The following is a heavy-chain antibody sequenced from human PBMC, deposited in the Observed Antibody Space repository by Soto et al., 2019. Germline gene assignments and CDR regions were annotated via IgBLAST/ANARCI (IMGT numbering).Heavy chain of an antibody. CDR3: AATTSIASGLRD. V-gene: IGHV1-18*01. CDR1: GFTFTNYG. Sequence: QLQLVQSGSEGKKPVASVKVSCKTSGFTFTNYGSTWARQSPGKDIEWMGWSSALNGFTHYAQDFHRRVTWTTDSETNTAYRELRGLRSDDTAFYYCAATTSIASGLRDWGQGTLVRVAS. D-gene: IGHD6-6*01. CDR2: SSALNGFT. J-gene: IGHJ4*02.